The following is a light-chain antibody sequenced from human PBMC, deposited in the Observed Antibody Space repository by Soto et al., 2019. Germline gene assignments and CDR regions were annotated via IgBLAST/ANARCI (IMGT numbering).Light chain of an antibody. Sequence: EIVLTQSPGTLSLSPGERATLSCRASQSVSSSYLAWYQQKPGRAPRLLIYGASSRATGIPDRFSGSGSGTAFTLTISRLEPEDFAVYYCQQYGSSPYTFGQGTKLEIK. CDR2: GAS. CDR1: QSVSSSY. V-gene: IGKV3-20*01. J-gene: IGKJ2*01. CDR3: QQYGSSPYT.